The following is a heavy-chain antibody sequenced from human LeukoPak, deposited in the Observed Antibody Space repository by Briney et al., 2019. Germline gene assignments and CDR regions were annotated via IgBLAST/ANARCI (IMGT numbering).Heavy chain of an antibody. J-gene: IGHJ4*02. CDR1: GFTSSSHW. CDR3: ARDKSSGYWFIDY. Sequence: GGSMRLSCAASGFTSSSHWMHWVRQAPGKGLVWVSRINSDGSSTNYADAVKGRFTVSRDNAKNTLYLQVNSLRAEDTAVYYCARDKSSGYWFIDYWGQGTLVTVSS. D-gene: IGHD3-22*01. V-gene: IGHV3-74*01. CDR2: INSDGSST.